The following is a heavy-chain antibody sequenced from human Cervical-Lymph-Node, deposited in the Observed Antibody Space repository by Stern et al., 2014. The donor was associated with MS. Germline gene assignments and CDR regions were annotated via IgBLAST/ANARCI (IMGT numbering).Heavy chain of an antibody. J-gene: IGHJ4*02. CDR1: GGTFSTYP. CDR3: ASLAVAAIQPNN. Sequence: VQLVESGAEVKKPGSSVKVSCKASGGTFSTYPISWVRQAPGQGLELMGGIIPIFGSSNYAQKFQGRVTISADESTRTAYMELSSLRSEDSAVYYCASLAVAAIQPNNWGQGTQVTVSS. D-gene: IGHD6-19*01. CDR2: IIPIFGSS. V-gene: IGHV1-69*01.